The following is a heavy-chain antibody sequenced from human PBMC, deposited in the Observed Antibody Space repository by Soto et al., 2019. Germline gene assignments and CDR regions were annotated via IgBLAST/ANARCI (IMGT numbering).Heavy chain of an antibody. Sequence: QVQLVESGGGVVQPGRSLRLSCAASGFTFSSYAMHWVRQAPGKGLEWVAVISYDGSNKYYADSVKGRFTISRDNSKNTLYLQMNSLRAEDTAVYYCARSGLDWGQGTLVTVSS. D-gene: IGHD3-10*01. CDR2: ISYDGSNK. J-gene: IGHJ4*02. V-gene: IGHV3-30-3*01. CDR1: GFTFSSYA. CDR3: ARSGLD.